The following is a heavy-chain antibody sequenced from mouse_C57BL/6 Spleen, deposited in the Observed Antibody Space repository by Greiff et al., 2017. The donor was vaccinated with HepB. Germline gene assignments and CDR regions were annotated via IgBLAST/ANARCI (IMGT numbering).Heavy chain of an antibody. J-gene: IGHJ1*03. V-gene: IGHV1-53*01. D-gene: IGHD1-1*01. CDR3: ERPESTTVHWYFDV. CDR2: INPSNGGT. CDR1: GYTFTSYW. Sequence: QVQLKQPGTELVKPGASVKLSCKASGYTFTSYWMHWVKQRPGQGLEWIGNINPSNGGTNYNEKFKSKATLTVDKSSSTAYMQLSSLTSEDSAVYYCERPESTTVHWYFDVWGTGTTVTVSS.